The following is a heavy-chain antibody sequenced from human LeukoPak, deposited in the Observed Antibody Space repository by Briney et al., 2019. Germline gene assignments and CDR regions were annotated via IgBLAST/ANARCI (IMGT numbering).Heavy chain of an antibody. CDR2: IYYSGST. CDR1: GGSISSGGYY. D-gene: IGHD6-19*01. V-gene: IGHV4-31*03. CDR3: ARDNRIAVAIFDY. Sequence: PSETLSLTCTVSGGSISSGGYYWSWIRQHPGKGLEWIGYIYYSGSTYYNPSLKSRVTISVDTSKNQFSLKLSSVTAADTAVYYCARDNRIAVAIFDYWGQGTLVTVSS. J-gene: IGHJ4*02.